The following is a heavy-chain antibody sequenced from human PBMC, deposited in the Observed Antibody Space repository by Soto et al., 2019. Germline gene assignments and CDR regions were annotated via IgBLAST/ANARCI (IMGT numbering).Heavy chain of an antibody. CDR2: INAYNGNT. D-gene: IGHD2-2*01. V-gene: IGHV1-18*04. CDR1: GYTFANYG. J-gene: IGHJ5*02. CDR3: ARQGLGVPRGLPEFDP. Sequence: QVPLVQSGAEVKKPGASVKVSCKASGYTFANYGISWVRQAPGQGLEWMGWINAYNGNTNYAQKVQGRVTMTTDTSTSTAYMELRSLRSDDTAVYYCARQGLGVPRGLPEFDPWGQGTLVTVSS.